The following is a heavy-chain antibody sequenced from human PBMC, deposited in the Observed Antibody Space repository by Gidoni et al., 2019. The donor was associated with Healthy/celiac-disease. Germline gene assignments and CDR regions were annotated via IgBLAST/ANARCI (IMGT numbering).Heavy chain of an antibody. Sequence: EVQLVESGGGLVQPGGSLRLSCAASGFTFRSYSMTWVRQAPGKGLEWVSYISSSSSTIYYADSVKGRFTISRDNAKNSLYLQMNSLRAEDTAVYYCAREHYYDSSGYYYVEYAFDIWGQGTMVTVSS. CDR3: AREHYYDSSGYYYVEYAFDI. CDR1: GFTFRSYS. V-gene: IGHV3-48*01. CDR2: ISSSSSTI. D-gene: IGHD3-22*01. J-gene: IGHJ3*02.